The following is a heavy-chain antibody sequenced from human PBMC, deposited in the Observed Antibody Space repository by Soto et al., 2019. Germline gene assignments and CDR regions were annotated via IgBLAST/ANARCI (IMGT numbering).Heavy chain of an antibody. J-gene: IGHJ6*02. V-gene: IGHV1-69*01. CDR3: ARSQGSSTSLEIYYYYYYGMDV. CDR2: IIPISDTT. Sequence: QVQLVQSGGEVKKPGSSVTVSCKASGGTFSSYAISWVRQAPGQGLEWMGGIIPISDTTNDAQKFQGRVTITADESTSTAYMELSSLRAEDTAVYYCARSQGSSTSLEIYYYYYYGMDVWGQGTTVTVSS. CDR1: GGTFSSYA. D-gene: IGHD2-2*01.